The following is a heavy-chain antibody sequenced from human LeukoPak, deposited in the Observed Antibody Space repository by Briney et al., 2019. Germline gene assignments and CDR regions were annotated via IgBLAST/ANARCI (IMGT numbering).Heavy chain of an antibody. D-gene: IGHD1-1*01. Sequence: PGRSLRLSCAASGFTFDDYAVHWVRQPPGKGLEWVSGISWNSLNTGYADSVKGRFTISRDSAKNSLYLQMNSLRPEDTAFYYCAKDRGTYNYAMDVWGQGTTVTVSS. CDR2: ISWNSLNT. CDR1: GFTFDDYA. V-gene: IGHV3-9*01. J-gene: IGHJ6*02. CDR3: AKDRGTYNYAMDV.